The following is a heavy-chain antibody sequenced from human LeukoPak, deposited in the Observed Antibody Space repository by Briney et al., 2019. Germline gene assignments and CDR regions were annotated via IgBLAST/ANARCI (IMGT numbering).Heavy chain of an antibody. CDR2: IYYSGST. Sequence: PSETLSLTCTGSGGSISSSSYYWGWIRQPPGKGLEWIGSIYYSGSTYYNPSLKSRVTISVDTSKNQFSLKLSSVTAADTAVYYCARFRPRITMIVVVFAPPDAFDIWGQGTTVTVSS. CDR1: GGSISSSSYY. V-gene: IGHV4-39*07. CDR3: ARFRPRITMIVVVFAPPDAFDI. D-gene: IGHD3-22*01. J-gene: IGHJ3*02.